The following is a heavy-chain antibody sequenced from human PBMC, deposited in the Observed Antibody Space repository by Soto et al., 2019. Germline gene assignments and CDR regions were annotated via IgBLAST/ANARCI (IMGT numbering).Heavy chain of an antibody. Sequence: QAHLVESGGGVVQPGRSLRLSCAASGFIFSNYAMHWVRRAPGKGLEWVGLISYDGINKYYADSMQGRFTISRDNAKNTLFLQMNILRPEDTAVYHCAKEVGDRSDYHYDPNWFDPWGQGTLVTVSS. V-gene: IGHV3-30*18. J-gene: IGHJ5*02. D-gene: IGHD3-22*01. CDR1: GFIFSNYA. CDR3: AKEVGDRSDYHYDPNWFDP. CDR2: ISYDGINK.